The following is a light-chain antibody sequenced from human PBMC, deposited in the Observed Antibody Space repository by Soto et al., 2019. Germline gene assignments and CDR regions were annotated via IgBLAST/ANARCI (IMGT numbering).Light chain of an antibody. Sequence: DIQLTQSPSFLSASVGDRVTITCRASQNLKSYLAWYQQKPGKAPKLLIYAAFTLQSGVPSRFSGSESGTDFTLTISSLQPEDFATYYCQQANSFPITFGQGTRLEIK. CDR1: QNLKSY. CDR2: AAF. V-gene: IGKV1-9*01. CDR3: QQANSFPIT. J-gene: IGKJ5*01.